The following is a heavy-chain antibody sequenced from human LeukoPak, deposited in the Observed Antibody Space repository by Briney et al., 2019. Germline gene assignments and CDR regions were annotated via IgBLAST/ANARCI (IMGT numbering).Heavy chain of an antibody. V-gene: IGHV3-21*01. CDR1: GFTFSSYS. Sequence: GGSLRLSCAASGFTFSSYSMNWVRQAPGKGLEWVSSISSSSYIYYADSVKGRFTISRDNAKNSLYLQMNSLRAEDTAVYYCARDPEYSSGWYPFYWGQGTLVTVSS. CDR2: ISSSSYI. D-gene: IGHD6-19*01. J-gene: IGHJ4*02. CDR3: ARDPEYSSGWYPFY.